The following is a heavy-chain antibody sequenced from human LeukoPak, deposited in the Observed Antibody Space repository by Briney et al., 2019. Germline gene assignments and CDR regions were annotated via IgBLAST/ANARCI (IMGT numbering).Heavy chain of an antibody. CDR3: ARLVCGGGSCPAEFDY. CDR2: IYYSGST. V-gene: IGHV4-39*02. Sequence: SETLSLTCIVSGVSISSGGHYWGWIRQPPGKGLEWIGSIYYSGSTYYNPSLNSRVTMFIDMSKNHFSLKMSSVTATDTAVYYCARLVCGGGSCPAEFDYWGQGTLVTVSS. CDR1: GVSISSGGHY. D-gene: IGHD2-15*01. J-gene: IGHJ4*02.